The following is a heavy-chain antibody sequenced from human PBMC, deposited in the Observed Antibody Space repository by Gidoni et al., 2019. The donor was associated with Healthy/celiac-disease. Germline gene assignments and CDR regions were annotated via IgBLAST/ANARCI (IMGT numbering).Heavy chain of an antibody. D-gene: IGHD2-15*01. CDR2: INPNSGGT. Sequence: QVQLVQSGAAVKKPGASVKVSCKASGYTFTGYYMHWVRQAPGQGLEWMGRINPNSGGTNYAQKLQGRVTMTRDTSISTAYMELSRLRSDDTAVYYCARGGRYCSGGSCSRWYYYYYGMDVWGQGTTVTVSS. CDR1: GYTFTGYY. CDR3: ARGGRYCSGGSCSRWYYYYYGMDV. J-gene: IGHJ6*02. V-gene: IGHV1-2*06.